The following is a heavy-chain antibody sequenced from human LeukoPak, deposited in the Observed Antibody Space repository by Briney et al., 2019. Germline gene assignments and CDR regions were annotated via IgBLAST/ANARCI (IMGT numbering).Heavy chain of an antibody. CDR1: GYTFTGYY. J-gene: IGHJ4*02. CDR3: ARDHGGDILTGYYNVDY. V-gene: IGHV1-2*02. D-gene: IGHD3-9*01. CDR2: INPNSGGT. Sequence: GASVKVSCKASGYTFTGYYMHWVRQAPGQGLEWMGWINPNSGGTNYAQKFQGRVTMTTDTSTSTAYMELRSLRSDDTAVYYCARDHGGDILTGYYNVDYWGQGTLVTVSS.